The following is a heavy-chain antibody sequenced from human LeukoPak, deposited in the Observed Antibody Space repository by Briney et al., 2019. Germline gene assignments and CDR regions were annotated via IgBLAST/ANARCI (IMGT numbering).Heavy chain of an antibody. J-gene: IGHJ6*03. CDR2: IWYDGSNK. Sequence: GGSLRLSCAASGFTFSSYGMHWVRQAPGKGLEWVAVIWYDGSNKYYAESVKDRFTISRDNSKNTLYLQMNSLRAEDTAVYYCAKDHVVVVPAAIRHYMDVWGKGTTVTVSS. CDR3: AKDHVVVVPAAIRHYMDV. CDR1: GFTFSSYG. D-gene: IGHD2-2*02. V-gene: IGHV3-33*06.